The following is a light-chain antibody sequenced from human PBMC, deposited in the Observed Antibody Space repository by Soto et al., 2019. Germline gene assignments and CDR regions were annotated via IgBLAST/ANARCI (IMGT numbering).Light chain of an antibody. CDR2: KAS. V-gene: IGKV1-5*03. CDR3: QQYGSSPQ. Sequence: DSQKSQSHSTLSAFVGHRVTITGRASQSISSWLAWYQQKPGKAPKLLIYKASSLESGVPSRFSGSGSETDFTLTISSLEPEDSAVYYCQQYGSSPQFGQGTKVDIK. J-gene: IGKJ1*01. CDR1: QSISSW.